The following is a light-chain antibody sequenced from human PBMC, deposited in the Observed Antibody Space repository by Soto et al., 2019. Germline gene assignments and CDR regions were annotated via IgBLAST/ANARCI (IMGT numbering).Light chain of an antibody. Sequence: AAGDRVTITCRASQSISSYLNWYQQKPGKAPKLLIYAASSLQGGVPSRFSGSGYGTDFTLTISSLQPEDSAIYYCQQNYSPPPITFGQGTRLEIK. CDR1: QSISSY. CDR2: AAS. CDR3: QQNYSPPPIT. J-gene: IGKJ5*01. V-gene: IGKV1-39*01.